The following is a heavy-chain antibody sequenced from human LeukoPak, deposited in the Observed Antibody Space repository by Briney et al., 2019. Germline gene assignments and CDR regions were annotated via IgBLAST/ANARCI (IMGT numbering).Heavy chain of an antibody. CDR3: ARDPGTTQTLHDAFDI. J-gene: IGHJ3*02. CDR1: RFTFSTYS. V-gene: IGHV3-21*01. Sequence: GGSLRLSCAASRFTFSTYSMNWVRQAPGKGLEWVSFISTSSSYIYYADSVKGRFTISRDNARNSLYLQMNSLRAEDTAVYYCARDPGTTQTLHDAFDIWGQGTMVTVTS. D-gene: IGHD1-7*01. CDR2: ISTSSSYI.